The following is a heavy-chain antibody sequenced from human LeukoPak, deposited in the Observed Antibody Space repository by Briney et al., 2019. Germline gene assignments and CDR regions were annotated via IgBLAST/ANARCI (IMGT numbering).Heavy chain of an antibody. V-gene: IGHV4-34*01. Sequence: PSETLSLTCAVYGGSLSGYYWSWIRQPPGKGLEWIGEINHSGSTNYNPSLKSRVTISVDTSKNQFYLKLSSVTAADRAVYYCARGLRTTIFGVVIISYYYYMDVWGKGTTVTVSS. CDR3: ARGLRTTIFGVVIISYYYYMDV. D-gene: IGHD3-3*01. J-gene: IGHJ6*03. CDR1: GGSLSGYY. CDR2: INHSGST.